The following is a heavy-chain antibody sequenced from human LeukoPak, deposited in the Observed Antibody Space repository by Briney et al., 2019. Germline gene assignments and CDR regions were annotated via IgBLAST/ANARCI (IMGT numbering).Heavy chain of an antibody. CDR1: GYTFTGYY. V-gene: IGHV1-2*02. D-gene: IGHD6-13*01. CDR3: ARDWQQLAFDY. CDR2: INPNSGGT. J-gene: IGHJ4*02. Sequence: GASVKVSCKASGYTFTGYYMQWVRQDPGQRLEWMGWINPNSGGTNYAQKFQGRVTMTRDTSISTAYMELSRLRSDDTAVYYCARDWQQLAFDYWGQGTLVTVSS.